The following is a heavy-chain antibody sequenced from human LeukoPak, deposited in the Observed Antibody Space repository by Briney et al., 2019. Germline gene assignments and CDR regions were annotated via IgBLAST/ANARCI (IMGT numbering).Heavy chain of an antibody. CDR1: GFTFSSYA. Sequence: QLGGSLRLSCAASGFTFSSYAMRWVRQAPGKGLEWVSAISGSGGSTYYADSVKGRFTISRDNSKNTLYLQMNSLRAEDTAVYYCARRPIFGVSGFDYWGQGTLVTVSS. CDR2: ISGSGGST. D-gene: IGHD3-3*01. CDR3: ARRPIFGVSGFDY. V-gene: IGHV3-23*01. J-gene: IGHJ4*02.